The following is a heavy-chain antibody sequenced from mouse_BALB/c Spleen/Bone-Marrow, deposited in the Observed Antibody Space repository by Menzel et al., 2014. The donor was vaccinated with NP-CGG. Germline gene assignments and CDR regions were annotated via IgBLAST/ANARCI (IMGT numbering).Heavy chain of an antibody. V-gene: IGHV1-82*01. CDR3: ARSDGFRAMDS. Sequence: VQLQQSGPELVKPGASVKISCKASGYAFSNSWMNWVKQRPGQGLEWIGRIYPGDGDTYYNGKFKDKATLTADKSSSTAYMQLSSLTSVDSAVYFCARSDGFRAMDSWGQGNSVTASS. CDR2: IYPGDGDT. CDR1: GYAFSNSW. J-gene: IGHJ4*01. D-gene: IGHD2-3*01.